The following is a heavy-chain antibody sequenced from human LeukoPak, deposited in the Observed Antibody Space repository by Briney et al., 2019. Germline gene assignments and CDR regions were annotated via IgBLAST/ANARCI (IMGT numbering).Heavy chain of an antibody. CDR2: ISYDGSNK. V-gene: IGHV3-30*18. CDR1: GFSFSTYG. D-gene: IGHD4-17*01. Sequence: GRSLRLSCAASGFSFSTYGMHWARQAPGKGLEWVATISYDGSNKYYGDSMKGRFTISRDNSKNTLYLQVNSLRAEDTAVYYCAKDGIDYGDYAYYFDFWGQGTLVTVSS. CDR3: AKDGIDYGDYAYYFDF. J-gene: IGHJ4*02.